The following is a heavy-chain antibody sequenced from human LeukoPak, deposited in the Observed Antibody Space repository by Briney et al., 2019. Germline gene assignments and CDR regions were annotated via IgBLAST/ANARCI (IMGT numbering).Heavy chain of an antibody. CDR3: ARNFIVVVVAATHNWFDP. Sequence: PSETLSLTCTVSGGSISSSSYYWGWIRQPPGKGLEWIGSIYYSGSTYYNPSLKSRVTISVDTSKNQFSLKLSSVTAADTAVCYCARNFIVVVVAATHNWFDPWGQETLVTVSS. CDR2: IYYSGST. CDR1: GGSISSSSYY. V-gene: IGHV4-39*01. J-gene: IGHJ5*02. D-gene: IGHD2-15*01.